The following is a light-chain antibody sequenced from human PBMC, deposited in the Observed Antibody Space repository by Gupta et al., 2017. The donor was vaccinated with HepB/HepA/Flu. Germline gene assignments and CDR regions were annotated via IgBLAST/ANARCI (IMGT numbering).Light chain of an antibody. CDR2: KDS. V-gene: IGLV3-25*03. CDR1: ALPKQY. Sequence: SYELTQPPSVSVSPGHTARITCSGDALPKQYAYWYQQKPGQAPVLVIYKDSERPSGIPERCSGSSSGTTVTLTISGVQAEDEADYYCQSADSSGTYYVVFGGGTKLTVL. J-gene: IGLJ2*01. CDR3: QSADSSGTYYVV.